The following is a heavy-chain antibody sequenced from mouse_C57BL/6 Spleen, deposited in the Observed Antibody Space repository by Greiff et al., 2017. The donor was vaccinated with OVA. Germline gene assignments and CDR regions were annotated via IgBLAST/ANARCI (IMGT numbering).Heavy chain of an antibody. V-gene: IGHV1-76*01. CDR1: GYTFTDYY. Sequence: QVQLQQSGAELVRPGASVKLSCKASGYTFTDYYINWVKQRPGQGLEWIARIYPGSGNTYYNEKFKGKATLTAEKSSSTAYMQLSSLTSEDSAVFFCARWEPNWDDPFAYWGQGTLVTVSA. J-gene: IGHJ3*01. CDR3: ARWEPNWDDPFAY. CDR2: IYPGSGNT. D-gene: IGHD4-1*01.